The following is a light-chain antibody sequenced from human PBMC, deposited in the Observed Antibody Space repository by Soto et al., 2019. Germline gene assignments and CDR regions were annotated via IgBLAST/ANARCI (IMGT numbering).Light chain of an antibody. Sequence: TVLTQSPGTLSLSPGERATLSCRASQNVSTNLLVWYQQHPGQAPRLLIYGASSRATGIPDRFSGSGSGTDFTLTIRRLEPEDFAVYYCRQYGRSLGFAVGGGTKVEIK. CDR1: QNVSTNL. CDR2: GAS. CDR3: RQYGRSLGFA. J-gene: IGKJ4*01. V-gene: IGKV3-20*01.